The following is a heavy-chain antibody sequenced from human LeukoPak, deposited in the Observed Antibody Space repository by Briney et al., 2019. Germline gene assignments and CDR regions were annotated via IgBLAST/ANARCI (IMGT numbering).Heavy chain of an antibody. V-gene: IGHV3-23*01. Sequence: GGSLRLSCAASGFTFSSYAMSWVRQAPGKGLEWVSAISGSGGSTYYADSVKGRFTISRDNSKNTLYLQMNSLRAEDTAVYYCAKDQAPENPYYDFWSGYPTGYYYYGMDVWGQGTTVTVSS. CDR3: AKDQAPENPYYDFWSGYPTGYYYYGMDV. CDR2: ISGSGGST. CDR1: GFTFSSYA. D-gene: IGHD3-3*01. J-gene: IGHJ6*02.